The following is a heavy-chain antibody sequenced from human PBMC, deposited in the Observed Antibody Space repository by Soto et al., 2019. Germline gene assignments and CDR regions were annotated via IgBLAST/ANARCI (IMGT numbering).Heavy chain of an antibody. D-gene: IGHD2-2*01. Sequence: PGWSLGLSCTISGFAFNNYGINWVRQAPGKGLEWVSSISKSYYTYYSDSVKGRFAISRDNAKSSVSLQMNTLRVEDTAVYYCAREDSIIIPAVSDFWGQGTLVTVSS. CDR2: ISKSYYT. CDR3: AREDSIIIPAVSDF. V-gene: IGHV3-21*01. J-gene: IGHJ4*02. CDR1: GFAFNNYG.